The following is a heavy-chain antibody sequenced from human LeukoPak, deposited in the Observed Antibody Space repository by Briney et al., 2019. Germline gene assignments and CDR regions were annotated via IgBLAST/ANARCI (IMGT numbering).Heavy chain of an antibody. V-gene: IGHV3-23*01. Sequence: GGSLRLSCATSGFPFETNAMSWVRQAPGKGLEWVATIGNTETFYADSVTGRFTISRDNSKNTVNLQMNRLRVEDTAIYYCAKDWIQFNRVFDCFDSWGQGTLVPV. CDR1: GFPFETNA. D-gene: IGHD5-18*01. CDR3: AKDWIQFNRVFDCFDS. CDR2: IGNTET. J-gene: IGHJ4*02.